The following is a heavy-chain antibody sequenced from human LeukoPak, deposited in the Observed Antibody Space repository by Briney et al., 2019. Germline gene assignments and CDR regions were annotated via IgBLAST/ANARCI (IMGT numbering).Heavy chain of an antibody. Sequence: PGGSLRLSCAASGFTFSSYGMHWVRQAPGKGLEWVVVISYDGSNKYYADSVKGRFTISRDYSKNTLYLQMNSLRAEDTAVYYCARVRYDFWSGYPYFDYWGQGTLVTVSS. CDR2: ISYDGSNK. CDR1: GFTFSSYG. J-gene: IGHJ4*02. V-gene: IGHV3-30*03. D-gene: IGHD3-3*01. CDR3: ARVRYDFWSGYPYFDY.